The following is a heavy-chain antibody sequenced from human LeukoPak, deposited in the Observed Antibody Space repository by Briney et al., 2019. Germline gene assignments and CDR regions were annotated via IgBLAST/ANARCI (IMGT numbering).Heavy chain of an antibody. CDR1: GGSFSGYY. CDR2: IYSSGST. D-gene: IGHD6-19*01. CDR3: AASYSGGNRYYYYGMDV. V-gene: IGHV4-31*11. Sequence: SETLSLTCAVYGGSFSGYYWSWIRQHPGKGLEWIGYIYSSGSTYYNPSLKSRITISLEKSKNQFSLKLSSVTAADTAVYYCAASYSGGNRYYYYGMDVWGQGTTVTVSS. J-gene: IGHJ6*02.